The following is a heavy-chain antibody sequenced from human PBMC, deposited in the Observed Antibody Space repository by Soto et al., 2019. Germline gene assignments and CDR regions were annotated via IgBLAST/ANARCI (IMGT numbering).Heavy chain of an antibody. D-gene: IGHD2-15*01. Sequence: PGGSLRLSCAASGFTFSSYAMGWVRQGPGKGLEWVAVVSIGGSTHYADSVRGRFTISRDNSKNTLSQQMNSLTAEDTAVYFCAKRRGAGGHFDYWGQGALVTVSS. CDR1: GFTFSSYA. CDR2: VSIGGST. J-gene: IGHJ4*02. V-gene: IGHV3-23*01. CDR3: AKRRGAGGHFDY.